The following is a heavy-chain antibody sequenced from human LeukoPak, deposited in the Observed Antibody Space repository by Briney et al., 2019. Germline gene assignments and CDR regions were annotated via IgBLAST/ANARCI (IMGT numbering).Heavy chain of an antibody. CDR1: GGSISSYC. V-gene: IGHV4-59*01. J-gene: IGHJ6*02. Sequence: SETLSLTCTVSGGSISSYCWSWIRQPPGKGLEWIGYIYYSGSTNYNPSLKSRVTISVDTSKNQFSLKLSSVTAADTAVYYCARAGYYYYGMDVWGQGTTVTVSS. CDR2: IYYSGST. CDR3: ARAGYYYYGMDV.